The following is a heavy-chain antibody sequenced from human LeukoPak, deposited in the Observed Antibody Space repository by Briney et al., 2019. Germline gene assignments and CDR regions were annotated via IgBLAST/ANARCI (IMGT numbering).Heavy chain of an antibody. CDR2: ISSSSSTI. CDR1: GFTFSSYS. CDR3: ARDLLYYYDSSGSSDAFDI. D-gene: IGHD3-22*01. Sequence: GGSLRLSCAASGFTFSSYSMNWVRQAPGKGLEWVSYISSSSSTIYYADSVKGRFTISRDNAKNSLYPQMNSLRAEDTAVYYCARDLLYYYDSSGSSDAFDIWGQGTMVTVSS. V-gene: IGHV3-48*04. J-gene: IGHJ3*02.